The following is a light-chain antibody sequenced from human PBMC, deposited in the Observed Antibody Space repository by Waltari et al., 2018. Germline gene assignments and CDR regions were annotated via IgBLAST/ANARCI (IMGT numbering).Light chain of an antibody. CDR3: QQYDNLPFT. CDR1: HDISNY. CDR2: DAS. Sequence: DSQMTQSPSSLPASDGDRCTITCHASHDISNYLNWYQHKPGKAPKLLIYDASNLETGVPSRFSGSGSGSDFTFTISSLQPEDIATYYCQQYDNLPFTFGPGTKVDIK. V-gene: IGKV1-33*01. J-gene: IGKJ3*01.